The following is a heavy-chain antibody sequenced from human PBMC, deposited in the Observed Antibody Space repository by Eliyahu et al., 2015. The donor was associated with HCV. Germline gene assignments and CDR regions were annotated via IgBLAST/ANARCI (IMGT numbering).Heavy chain of an antibody. D-gene: IGHD1-26*01. CDR2: ISSDGNDR. Sequence: QVHLVQSGGGVVQPGGSLXXSFTGSGFTFSSYTRPWVRQSPGKGLEWVAMISSDGNDRYYLDSVKGRFTISRDNPRDSLFLQMNSLRVEDTAIYYCAREVGAPPYFDFWGQGTQVTASS. CDR3: AREVGAPPYFDF. V-gene: IGHV3-33*01. J-gene: IGHJ4*02. CDR1: GFTFSSYT.